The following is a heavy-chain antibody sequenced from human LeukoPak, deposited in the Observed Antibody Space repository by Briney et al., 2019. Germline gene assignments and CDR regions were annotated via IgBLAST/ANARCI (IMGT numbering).Heavy chain of an antibody. V-gene: IGHV3-21*01. J-gene: IGHJ6*03. D-gene: IGHD2-2*01. Sequence: PGGSLRLSCAASGFTFDIYTMNWVRQAPGKGLEGVAYISSAGTSIFYADSVKGRFTISRDNAKNSLYLQMNSLRAEDTAVYYCASALGYCSSTSCETLYYYYYMDVWGKGTTVTVSS. CDR2: ISSAGTSI. CDR1: GFTFDIYT. CDR3: ASALGYCSSTSCETLYYYYYMDV.